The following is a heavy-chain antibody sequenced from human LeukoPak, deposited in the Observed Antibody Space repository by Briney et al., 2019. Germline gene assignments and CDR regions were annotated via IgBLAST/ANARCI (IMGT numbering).Heavy chain of an antibody. V-gene: IGHV4-59*08. Sequence: KPSETLSPTCTVSGGFISRNLWRLLRQPPGKGLELIGYIYYSGSTNYNPSLKSRVTISVDTSKNQFSLKLSSVTAADTAVYYCASHDMDIAGAGLDYIDYWGQGTLVTVSS. J-gene: IGHJ4*02. D-gene: IGHD1-26*01. CDR3: ASHDMDIAGAGLDYIDY. CDR1: GGFISRNL. CDR2: IYYSGST.